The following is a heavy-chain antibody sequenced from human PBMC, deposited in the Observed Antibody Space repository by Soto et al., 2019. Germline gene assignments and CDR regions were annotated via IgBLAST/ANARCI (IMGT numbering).Heavy chain of an antibody. CDR1: GGSISSSY. Sequence: QVQLQESGPGLVRASETLSLTCTVSGGSISSSYWNWIRQPPGKGLEWIGYRHNSGSTHYNPYLKRRVTISLDTSKNRFYLKLSSVTAADTAVYYCARIGEAACDIWGQGTMVIVSS. V-gene: IGHV4-59*01. D-gene: IGHD2-21*01. J-gene: IGHJ3*02. CDR2: RHNSGST. CDR3: ARIGEAACDI.